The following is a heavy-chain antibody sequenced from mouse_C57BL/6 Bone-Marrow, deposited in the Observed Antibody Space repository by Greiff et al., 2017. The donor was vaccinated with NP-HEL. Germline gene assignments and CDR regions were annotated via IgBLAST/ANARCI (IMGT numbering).Heavy chain of an antibody. CDR3: ARGESWGAFFDY. CDR1: GYTFSTSW. Sequence: QVQLQQSGPELVKPGASVKISCKASGYTFSTSWMNWMKQRPGKGLDWIGRIYPGAGDTHYSGNFEGKASLTADKSSNSAYMQLSSLTSEDSAVYFCARGESWGAFFDYWGQGTTLKVSS. J-gene: IGHJ2*01. CDR2: IYPGAGDT. V-gene: IGHV1-82*01. D-gene: IGHD6-1*01.